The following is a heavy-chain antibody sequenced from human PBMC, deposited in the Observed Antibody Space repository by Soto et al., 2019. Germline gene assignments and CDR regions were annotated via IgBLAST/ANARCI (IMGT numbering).Heavy chain of an antibody. CDR3: ARVYSRDSSGLYYFDY. Sequence: SETLSLTCAVYGASFRGCYWSWIRQPPGKGLEWIGEINHSGSTNYNPSLKSRVTISVDTSKNQFSLKLSSVTAADTAVYYCARVYSRDSSGLYYFDYWGQGTLVTVS. CDR2: INHSGST. CDR1: GASFRGCY. V-gene: IGHV4-34*01. D-gene: IGHD3-22*01. J-gene: IGHJ4*02.